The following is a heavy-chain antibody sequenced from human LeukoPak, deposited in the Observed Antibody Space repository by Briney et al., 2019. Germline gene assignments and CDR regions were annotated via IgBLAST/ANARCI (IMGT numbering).Heavy chain of an antibody. Sequence: GGSLRLSCAASGFTFSSYSMNWVRQAPGKGLEWVSSISSSSYIYYADSVKGRFTISRDNAKNTLYLQMNSLRAEDTAVYYCARRAGAYSHPYDYWGQGTLVTVSS. CDR2: ISSSSYI. CDR3: ARRAGAYSHPYDY. D-gene: IGHD4/OR15-4a*01. J-gene: IGHJ4*02. CDR1: GFTFSSYS. V-gene: IGHV3-21*04.